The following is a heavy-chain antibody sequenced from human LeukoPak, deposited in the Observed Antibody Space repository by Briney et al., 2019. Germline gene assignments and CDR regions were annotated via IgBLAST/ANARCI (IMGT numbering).Heavy chain of an antibody. V-gene: IGHV1-69*05. Sequence: SVKVSCKASGGTFSSYAISWVRQAPGQGLEWMGGIIPIFGTANYAQKFQGRVTITTDESTSTAYMELSSLRSEDTAVYYCARYSSGRSSPSNWFDPWGQGTLVTVSS. D-gene: IGHD1-26*01. CDR2: IIPIFGTA. CDR3: ARYSSGRSSPSNWFDP. J-gene: IGHJ5*02. CDR1: GGTFSSYA.